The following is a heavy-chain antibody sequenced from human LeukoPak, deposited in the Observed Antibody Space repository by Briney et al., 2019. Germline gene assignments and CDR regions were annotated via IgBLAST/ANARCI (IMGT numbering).Heavy chain of an antibody. V-gene: IGHV3-74*01. CDR1: GLTLSGYW. J-gene: IGHJ4*02. D-gene: IGHD5-18*01. CDR3: ARARGNTYGYFEY. Sequence: GGSLRLSCAASGLTLSGYWMHWVRQAPGKGLVWVSRINGDASSTSYADPVKGRFTISRDSAKSTLYLQMNSLRVEDTAVYYCARARGNTYGYFEYWGQGTLVTVSS. CDR2: INGDASST.